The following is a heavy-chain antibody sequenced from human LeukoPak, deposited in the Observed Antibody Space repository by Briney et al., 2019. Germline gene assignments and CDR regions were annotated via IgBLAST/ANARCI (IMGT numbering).Heavy chain of an antibody. D-gene: IGHD3-10*01. CDR3: ARAKPEYYYGSGSYYEYNWFDP. Sequence: GRSLRLSCAASGFTFSSYGMRWVRQAPGKGLEWVAVIWYDGSNKYYADSVKGRFTISRDNSMNTLYLQMNSLRAEDTAVYYCARAKPEYYYGSGSYYEYNWFDPWGQGTLVTVSS. CDR2: IWYDGSNK. CDR1: GFTFSSYG. J-gene: IGHJ5*02. V-gene: IGHV3-33*01.